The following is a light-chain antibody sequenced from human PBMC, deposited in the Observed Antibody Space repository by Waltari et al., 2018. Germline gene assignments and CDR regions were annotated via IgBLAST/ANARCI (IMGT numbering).Light chain of an antibody. CDR3: QSADSTGTLRV. J-gene: IGLJ3*02. Sequence: SYELTQPPSVSVSPGQTARITCSGAGLPKQYAFWYQQKSGQAPVLVIYKDTKRPSGIPERVSGSSSETIVTLTISGVQAEDEADYYCQSADSTGTLRVFGGGTKLTVL. CDR2: KDT. V-gene: IGLV3-25*03. CDR1: GLPKQY.